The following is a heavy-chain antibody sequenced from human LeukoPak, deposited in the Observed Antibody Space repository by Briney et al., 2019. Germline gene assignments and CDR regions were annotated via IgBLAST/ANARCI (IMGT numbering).Heavy chain of an antibody. D-gene: IGHD3-10*01. CDR3: TSPRAGGSGFDLDY. V-gene: IGHV3-73*01. J-gene: IGHJ4*02. CDR2: IRSKANSYAT. Sequence: GGSLRLSCAASGFTFSGSAMHWVRQASGKGLEWVGRIRSKANSYATAYAASVKGRFTISRDDSKNTAYLQMNSLKTEDTAVYYCTSPRAGGSGFDLDYWGQGTLVTVSS. CDR1: GFTFSGSA.